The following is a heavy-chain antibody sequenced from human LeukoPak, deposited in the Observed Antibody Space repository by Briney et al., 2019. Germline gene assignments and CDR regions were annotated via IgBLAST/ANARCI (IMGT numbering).Heavy chain of an antibody. V-gene: IGHV1-8*01. CDR3: ARDTTGTGSDSDAFDI. Sequence: ASVKVSCKASGYTFTSYDVHWVRQATGQGLEWMGWMNPYTGNPGYAQKFQGRVTMTMDTSINTVYMEVGSLRSDDTAVYYCARDTTGTGSDSDAFDIWGQGKMVTVSS. CDR2: MNPYTGNP. CDR1: GYTFTSYD. J-gene: IGHJ3*02. D-gene: IGHD1-1*01.